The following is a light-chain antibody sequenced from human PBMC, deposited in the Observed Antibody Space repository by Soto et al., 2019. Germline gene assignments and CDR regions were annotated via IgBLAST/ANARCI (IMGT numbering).Light chain of an antibody. CDR3: QQYGRSPPFT. CDR2: GAS. CDR1: QSVSSTY. J-gene: IGKJ2*01. Sequence: EIGLTQSPGPLSLSPGERATLSCRASQSVSSTYIAWYQQNPGRAPRLLIYGASSRATGIPDRFSGSGSGTDFTLTISRLEPEDFAVYFCQQYGRSPPFTFGQGTKVEIK. V-gene: IGKV3-20*01.